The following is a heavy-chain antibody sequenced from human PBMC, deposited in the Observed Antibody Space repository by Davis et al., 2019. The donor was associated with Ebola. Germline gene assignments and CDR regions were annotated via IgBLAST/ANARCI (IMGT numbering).Heavy chain of an antibody. CDR2: ISYDGNKE. J-gene: IGHJ5*02. D-gene: IGHD1-26*01. Sequence: GESLKISCVASGFNFRTYSMHWVRQAPGKGLEWVASISYDGNKEYYADSVKGRFTISRDNSKNTVYLQLNSLRAEDTSMYYCARELGTNSATYNGWFDAWGQGILDTVSS. CDR1: GFNFRTYS. V-gene: IGHV3-30-3*01. CDR3: ARELGTNSATYNGWFDA.